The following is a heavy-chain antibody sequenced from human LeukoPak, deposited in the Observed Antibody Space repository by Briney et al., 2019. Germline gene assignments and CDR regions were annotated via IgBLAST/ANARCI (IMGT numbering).Heavy chain of an antibody. CDR2: INHSGST. V-gene: IGHV4-34*01. D-gene: IGHD2-15*01. J-gene: IGHJ6*03. CDR1: GGSFSGYY. CDR3: ASKRYCSGGSCYSHYYYYYMDV. Sequence: SETLSLTCAVYGGSFSGYYWSWIRHPPGKGLEWIGEINHSGSTNYNPSLKSRVTISVDTSKNQFSLKLTSVTAADTAVYYCASKRYCSGGSCYSHYYYYYMDVWGKGTTVTVSS.